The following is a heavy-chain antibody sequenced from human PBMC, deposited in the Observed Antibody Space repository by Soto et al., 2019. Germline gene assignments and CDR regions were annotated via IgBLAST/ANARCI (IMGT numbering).Heavy chain of an antibody. V-gene: IGHV4-59*01. CDR3: ARTVTGSSWGYYYYGMDV. Sequence: QVQLQESGPGLVKPSETLSLTCTVSGGSISSYYWSWIRQPPGKGLEWIGYIYYSGSTNDNPSLKSRVTISVDTSKNQFSLKLSSVTAADTAVYYCARTVTGSSWGYYYYGMDVWGQGTTVTVSS. CDR1: GGSISSYY. J-gene: IGHJ6*02. D-gene: IGHD6-13*01. CDR2: IYYSGST.